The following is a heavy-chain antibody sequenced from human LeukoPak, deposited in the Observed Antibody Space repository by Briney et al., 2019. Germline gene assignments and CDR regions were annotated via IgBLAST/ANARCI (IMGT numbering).Heavy chain of an antibody. V-gene: IGHV3-23*01. CDR2: ISGSTGST. CDR1: GSTFITYS. D-gene: IGHD3-10*01. CDR3: AKSFYYNSGSWGIFDY. Sequence: GGSLRLSCAASGSTFITYSMNWVRQAPGKGLEWVSAISGSTGSTYYADSVKGRFTISRDNSKNTLYLQMNSLRAEDTAVYYCAKSFYYNSGSWGIFDYWGQGTLVTVSS. J-gene: IGHJ4*02.